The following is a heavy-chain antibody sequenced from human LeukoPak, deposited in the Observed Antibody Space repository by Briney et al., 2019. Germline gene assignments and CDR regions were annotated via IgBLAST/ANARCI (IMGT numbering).Heavy chain of an antibody. CDR3: ARGRGRLYYFDY. CDR1: GYTFTSYD. J-gene: IGHJ4*02. CDR2: MNPNSGNT. Sequence: GASVKVSCKASGYTFTSYDINWVRQATGQGLEWMGWMNPNSGNTGYAQKFQGRVTMTRDTSISTAYMELSSLRSEDTAVYYCARGRGRLYYFDYWGQGTLVTVSS. V-gene: IGHV1-8*01.